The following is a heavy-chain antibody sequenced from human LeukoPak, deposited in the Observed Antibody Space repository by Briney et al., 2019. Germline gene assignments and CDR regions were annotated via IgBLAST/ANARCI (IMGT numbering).Heavy chain of an antibody. V-gene: IGHV4-59*02. D-gene: IGHD4-11*01. Sequence: SETLSLTCTVSGGSVSDYYWSWIRQSPGKGLEWIGYIYYTGSSSYNPSLRSRVTISADTSKNQFSLKLSSVTAADTAVYYCAKPDYSDAFDIWGQGTMVTVSS. CDR2: IYYTGSS. J-gene: IGHJ3*02. CDR1: GGSVSDYY. CDR3: AKPDYSDAFDI.